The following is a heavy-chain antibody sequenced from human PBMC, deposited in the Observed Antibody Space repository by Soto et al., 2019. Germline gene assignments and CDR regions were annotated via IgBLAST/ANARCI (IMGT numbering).Heavy chain of an antibody. CDR3: AREGYCSGGGCSGGMDV. CDR2: IWFDGSDA. V-gene: IGHV3-33*01. D-gene: IGHD2-15*01. Sequence: PGGSLRLSCAASGFAFSGYGMHWVRQAPGKGLEWVAFIWFDGSDALYSDSVKGRFSITRDNSKNTLFLQLNSLRGDDTAVYYCAREGYCSGGGCSGGMDVWGQGTTDTVSS. CDR1: GFAFSGYG. J-gene: IGHJ6*02.